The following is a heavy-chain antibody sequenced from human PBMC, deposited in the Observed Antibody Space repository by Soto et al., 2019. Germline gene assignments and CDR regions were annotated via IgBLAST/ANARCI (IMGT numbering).Heavy chain of an antibody. V-gene: IGHV4-59*01. CDR2: IYYSGST. D-gene: IGHD3-10*01. Sequence: SETLSLTCTVSGGSIRSYYWSWIRQPPGKGLEWIGYIYYSGSTNYNPSLKSRVTISVDTSKNQFSLKLSSVTAADTAVYYCATRPNYYGSGVYYFDYWGQGTLVTVSS. CDR3: ATRPNYYGSGVYYFDY. J-gene: IGHJ4*02. CDR1: GGSIRSYY.